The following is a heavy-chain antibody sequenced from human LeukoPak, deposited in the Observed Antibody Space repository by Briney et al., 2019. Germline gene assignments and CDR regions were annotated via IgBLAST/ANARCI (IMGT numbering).Heavy chain of an antibody. CDR1: GGTFSSYA. J-gene: IGHJ4*02. CDR3: ARDYSEQLVLSY. CDR2: IIPIFGTA. V-gene: IGHV1-69*06. D-gene: IGHD6-13*01. Sequence: SVKVSCTASGGTFSSYAISWVRQAPGQGLEWMGGIIPIFGTANYAQTFQGRVTITADKSTSTAYMELSSLRSEDTAVYYCARDYSEQLVLSYWGQGTLVTVSS.